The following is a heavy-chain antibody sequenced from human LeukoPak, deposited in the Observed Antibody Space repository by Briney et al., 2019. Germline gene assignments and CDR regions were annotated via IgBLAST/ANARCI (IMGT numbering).Heavy chain of an antibody. V-gene: IGHV1-69*13. CDR1: GGTFSSYA. Sequence: GASVKVSCKASGGTFSSYAISWVRQAPGQGLEWMGGIIPIFGTANYAQKFQGRVTITADESTSTAYMELSSLRSEDTAVYYCAGDTLCGGDCHNWFDLWGQGTLVTVAS. CDR2: IIPIFGTA. J-gene: IGHJ5*02. CDR3: AGDTLCGGDCHNWFDL. D-gene: IGHD2-21*02.